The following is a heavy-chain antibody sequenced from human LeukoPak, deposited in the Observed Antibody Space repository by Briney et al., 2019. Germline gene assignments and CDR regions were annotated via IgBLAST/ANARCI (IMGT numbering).Heavy chain of an antibody. D-gene: IGHD6-19*01. CDR2: INPNSGGT. CDR1: GYTFTGYY. J-gene: IGHJ4*02. V-gene: IGHV1-2*02. Sequence: ASVKVSCKASGYTFTGYYMHWVRQAPGQGLEWMGWINPNSGGTNYAQKFQGGVTMTRDTSISTAYMELSRLRSDDTAVYYCARVIFSSGRYYFDYWGQGTLVTVSS. CDR3: ARVIFSSGRYYFDY.